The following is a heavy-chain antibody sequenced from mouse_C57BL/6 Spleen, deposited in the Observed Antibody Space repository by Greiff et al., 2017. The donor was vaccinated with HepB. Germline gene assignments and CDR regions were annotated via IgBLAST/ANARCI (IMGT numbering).Heavy chain of an antibody. CDR3: ASYYSNAY. CDR1: GYSITSGYY. Sequence: EVQLQESGPGLVKPSQSLSLTCSVTGYSITSGYYWNWIRQFPGNKLEWMGYISYDGSNNYNPSLKNRSSITHDTSKDQFFLKLNSVTTEDTATYYCASYYSNAYWGQGTLVTVSA. V-gene: IGHV3-6*01. CDR2: ISYDGSN. D-gene: IGHD2-5*01. J-gene: IGHJ3*01.